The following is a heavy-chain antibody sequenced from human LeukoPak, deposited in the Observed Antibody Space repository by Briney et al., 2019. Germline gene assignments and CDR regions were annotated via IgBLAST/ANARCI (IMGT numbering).Heavy chain of an antibody. CDR2: IDPSGGST. V-gene: IGHV1-46*01. CDR3: ARGETGTDY. J-gene: IGHJ4*02. Sequence: ASVKVSCKASGYTFTTYYMHWVRQAPGQGLEWMGLIDPSGGSTSAAEKFQGRVTMTRDTSTSTVYMELSSLGSEDTAVYYCARGETGTDYWGQGTLVTVSS. D-gene: IGHD1-1*01. CDR1: GYTFTTYY.